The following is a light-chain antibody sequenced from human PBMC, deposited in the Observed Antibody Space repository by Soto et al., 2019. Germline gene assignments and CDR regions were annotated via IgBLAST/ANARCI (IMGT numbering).Light chain of an antibody. J-gene: IGKJ5*01. CDR3: QQSYSTPIT. CDR2: DAS. CDR1: QSISSW. V-gene: IGKV1-39*01. Sequence: DIKMTQSPSTLSATVGDRVTITCRASQSISSWLAWYQQKPGKAPKLLIYDASSLESGVPSRFSGSGSGTDFTLTISSLQPEDFATYYCQQSYSTPITFGQGRLLAVK.